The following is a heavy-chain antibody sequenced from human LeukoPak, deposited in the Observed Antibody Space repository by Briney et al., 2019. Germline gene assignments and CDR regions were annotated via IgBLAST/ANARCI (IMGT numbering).Heavy chain of an antibody. CDR2: TWHSGSST. J-gene: IGHJ4*02. Sequence: SETLSLTCTVSDGSIKTNYWRTWVRQPPGKGLEWIGETWHSGSSTNYNPSLKSRVTISVDKPKSQFSLKLTSVTAADTAIYYCARGNEYTWWQWSQGTLVTVSS. V-gene: IGHV4-4*02. CDR1: DGSIKTNYW. CDR3: ARGNEYTWWQ. D-gene: IGHD2-15*01.